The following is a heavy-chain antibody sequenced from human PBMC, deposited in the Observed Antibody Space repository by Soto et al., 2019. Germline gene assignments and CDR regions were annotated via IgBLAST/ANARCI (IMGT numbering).Heavy chain of an antibody. CDR1: GYSFTQYV. D-gene: IGHD3-16*01. J-gene: IGHJ4*02. CDR3: VRVYASDGGVHLEF. CDR2: IGGGDGKT. Sequence: QVQLVQSGTEVKKPGASVKVSCKSSGYSFTQYVIHWVRQAPGQRLEWMGWIGGGDGKTYYSQNFQGRVTITKDTSASTADMQLRRLISEALAMYLCVRVYASDGGVHLEFWGQGTLVTVSS. V-gene: IGHV1-3*01.